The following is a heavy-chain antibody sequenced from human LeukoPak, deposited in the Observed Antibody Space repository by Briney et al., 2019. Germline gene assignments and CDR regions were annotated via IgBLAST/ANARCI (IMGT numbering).Heavy chain of an antibody. CDR2: IYYSGST. Sequence: SETLSLTCSVSDGSISSYDWSWIRQPPGKGLEWVGYIYYSGSTNYNPSLRSRVTISVDTSKNQFSLNLSSVTAADTAVYYCARVSSSGWCFDYWGQGALVTVSS. D-gene: IGHD6-19*01. V-gene: IGHV4-59*01. J-gene: IGHJ4*02. CDR3: ARVSSSGWCFDY. CDR1: DGSISSYD.